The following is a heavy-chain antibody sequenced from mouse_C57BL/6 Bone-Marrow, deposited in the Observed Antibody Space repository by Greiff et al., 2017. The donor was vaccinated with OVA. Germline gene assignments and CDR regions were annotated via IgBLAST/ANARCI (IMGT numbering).Heavy chain of an antibody. V-gene: IGHV6-3*01. Sequence: EVKLEESGGGLVQPGGSMKLSCVASGFTFSNYWMNWVRQSPEKGLEWVAQIRLKSDNYATHYAESVKGRFTISRDDSKSSVYLQMNNLRAEDTGIYCCPYGYHFDYWGQGTTLIVSS. CDR2: IRLKSDNYAT. CDR3: PYGYHFDY. D-gene: IGHD2-2*01. CDR1: GFTFSNYW. J-gene: IGHJ2*01.